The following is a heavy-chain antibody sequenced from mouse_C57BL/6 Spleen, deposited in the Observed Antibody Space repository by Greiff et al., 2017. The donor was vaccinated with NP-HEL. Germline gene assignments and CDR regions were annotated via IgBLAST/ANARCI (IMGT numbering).Heavy chain of an antibody. CDR3: ARHRYYYGTDPYFDY. CDR1: GYTFTEYT. J-gene: IGHJ2*01. CDR2: FYPGSGSI. D-gene: IGHD1-1*01. Sequence: VKLMESGAELVKPGASVKLSCKASGYTFTEYTIHWVKQRSGQGLEWIGWFYPGSGSIKYNEKFKDKATLTADKSSSTVYMELSRLTSEDSAVYFCARHRYYYGTDPYFDYWGQGTTLTVSS. V-gene: IGHV1-62-2*01.